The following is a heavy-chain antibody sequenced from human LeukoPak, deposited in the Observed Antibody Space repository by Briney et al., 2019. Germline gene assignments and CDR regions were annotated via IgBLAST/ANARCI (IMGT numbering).Heavy chain of an antibody. Sequence: ASVKVSCKASGYTFTSYCMHWVRQAPGQGLEWMGWISAYNGNTNYAQKLQGRVTMTTDTSTSTAYMELRSLRSDDTAVYYCARVEGVGASSLGDFDYWGQGTLVTVSS. CDR3: ARVEGVGASSLGDFDY. D-gene: IGHD1-26*01. CDR1: GYTFTSYC. J-gene: IGHJ4*02. CDR2: ISAYNGNT. V-gene: IGHV1-18*04.